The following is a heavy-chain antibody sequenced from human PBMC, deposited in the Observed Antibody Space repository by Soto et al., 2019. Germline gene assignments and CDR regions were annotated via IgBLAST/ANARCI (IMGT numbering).Heavy chain of an antibody. CDR2: ISGSGGST. V-gene: IGHV3-23*01. CDR1: GFTFSSYA. J-gene: IGHJ6*02. CDR3: AKERGRIAAAGSYYYYGMDV. D-gene: IGHD6-13*01. Sequence: GGSLRLSCAASGFTFSSYAMSWVRQAPGKGLEWVSAISGSGGSTYYADSVKGRFTISRDNSKNTLYLQMNSLRAEDTAVYYCAKERGRIAAAGSYYYYGMDVWGQGTTVTVSS.